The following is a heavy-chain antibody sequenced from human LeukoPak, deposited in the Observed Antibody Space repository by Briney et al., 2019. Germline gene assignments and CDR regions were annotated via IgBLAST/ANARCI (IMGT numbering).Heavy chain of an antibody. Sequence: GGSLRLSCAASGFAFSTYWMTWVRQAPGKGLERVANINLEGSEVHYVDSVKDQFTISRDNARNSLYLQMNSLRAEDTAVYYCASGRHDFVHWGHGTLVTVSS. V-gene: IGHV3-7*01. CDR2: INLEGSEV. D-gene: IGHD3-16*01. CDR1: GFAFSTYW. J-gene: IGHJ4*01. CDR3: ASGRHDFVH.